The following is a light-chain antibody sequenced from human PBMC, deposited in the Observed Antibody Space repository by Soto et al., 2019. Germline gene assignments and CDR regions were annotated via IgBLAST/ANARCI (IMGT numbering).Light chain of an antibody. Sequence: DIVMTQSPDSLAVSLGERATINCKSSQSVLYSSNNKNYLAWYQQKPGQPHKLLIYWASTRESGVPDRFSGSGSGTDFTLTISSLQAEDVAVYYCQQYYSTPWKFGQGTKVEIK. CDR2: WAS. V-gene: IGKV4-1*01. J-gene: IGKJ1*01. CDR1: QSVLYSSNNKNY. CDR3: QQYYSTPWK.